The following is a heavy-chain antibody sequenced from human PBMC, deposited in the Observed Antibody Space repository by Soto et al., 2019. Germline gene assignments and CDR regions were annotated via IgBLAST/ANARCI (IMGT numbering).Heavy chain of an antibody. CDR1: GFTFSSYG. CDR3: AKEGGYYGSGSYSVGENYYGMDV. CDR2: ISYDGSNK. J-gene: IGHJ6*02. D-gene: IGHD3-10*01. V-gene: IGHV3-30*18. Sequence: GGSLRLSCAASGFTFSSYGMHWVRQAPGKGLEWVAVISYDGSNKYYADSVKGRFTISRDNSKSTLYLQMNSLRAEDTAVYYCAKEGGYYGSGSYSVGENYYGMDVWGQGTTVTVSS.